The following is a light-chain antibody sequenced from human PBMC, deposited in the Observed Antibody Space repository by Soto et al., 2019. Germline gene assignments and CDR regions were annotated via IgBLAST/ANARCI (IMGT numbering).Light chain of an antibody. CDR2: KVS. V-gene: IGLV2-14*01. J-gene: IGLJ1*01. CDR1: SSDVGVYKY. Sequence: QSALTQPASVSGSPGQSITISCTGTSSDVGVYKYVSWYQQHPGKAPKLIIYKVSNRPSGVSDRFSGSKSDNTASLTISGLQTEDEADYYCSSPTTSGTLAVFGTGTKVTVL. CDR3: SSPTTSGTLAV.